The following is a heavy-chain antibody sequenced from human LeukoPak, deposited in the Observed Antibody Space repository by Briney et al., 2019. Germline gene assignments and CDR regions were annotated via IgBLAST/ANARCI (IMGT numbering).Heavy chain of an antibody. J-gene: IGHJ4*02. CDR3: AREGDSSSSGLYSSRWYAVAGKRGYYFDY. V-gene: IGHV3-21*01. D-gene: IGHD6-13*01. Sequence: GGSLRLSCAASGFTFSSYSMNCVRQAPGKGLECVSSISSSSSYIYYADSVKGRFTISRDNAKNSLYLQMNTLRAEDKAVYYCAREGDSSSSGLYSSRWYAVAGKRGYYFDYWGQGNLVTVSS. CDR1: GFTFSSYS. CDR2: ISSSSSYI.